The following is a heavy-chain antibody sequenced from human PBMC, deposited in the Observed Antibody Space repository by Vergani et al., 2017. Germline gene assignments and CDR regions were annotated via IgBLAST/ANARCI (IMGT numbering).Heavy chain of an antibody. Sequence: QLQLQESGPGLVKPSATLSLTCSVSGASIRSSNYYWGWIRQPPGKGLEWIASIYYSGSTYYNPSLKSRVTISVDTSKNQFSLKLSSVTAADTAVYYCARVIEKYYASGSYYNRYYYGMDVWGQGTTVTVSS. V-gene: IGHV4-39*01. CDR1: GASIRSSNYY. D-gene: IGHD3-10*01. CDR2: IYYSGST. CDR3: ARVIEKYYASGSYYNRYYYGMDV. J-gene: IGHJ6*02.